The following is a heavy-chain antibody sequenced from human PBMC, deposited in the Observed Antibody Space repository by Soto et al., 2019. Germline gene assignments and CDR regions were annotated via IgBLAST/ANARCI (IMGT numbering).Heavy chain of an antibody. D-gene: IGHD2-2*01. V-gene: IGHV1-46*01. CDR1: GYTFTSYY. CDR2: INPSGGST. Sequence: ASVKVSCKASGYTFTSYYMHWVRQAPGQGLEWMGIINPSGGSTSYAQKFQGRVTMTRDTSTSTVYMELSSLRSEDTAVYYCARQYKLKTSPGHYGMDVWGQGTKVTVYS. CDR3: ARQYKLKTSPGHYGMDV. J-gene: IGHJ6*02.